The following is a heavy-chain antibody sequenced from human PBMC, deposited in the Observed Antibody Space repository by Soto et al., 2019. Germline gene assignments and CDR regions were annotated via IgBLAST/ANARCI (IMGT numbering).Heavy chain of an antibody. D-gene: IGHD6-13*01. CDR2: MNPNSGNT. CDR1: GYTFTSYD. V-gene: IGHV1-8*01. J-gene: IGHJ6*02. Sequence: QVQLVQSGAEVKKPGASVKVSCKASGYTFTSYDINWVRQATGQGLEWMGWMNPNSGNTGYAQKFQGRVTMTRNTXKSTVYMGLSSLRSEDTAVYYCARRGYSSSWYYYYYYGMDVWGQGTTVTVSS. CDR3: ARRGYSSSWYYYYYYGMDV.